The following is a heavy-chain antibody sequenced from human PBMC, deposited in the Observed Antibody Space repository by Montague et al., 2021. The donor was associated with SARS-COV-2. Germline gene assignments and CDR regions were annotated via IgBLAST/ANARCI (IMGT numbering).Heavy chain of an antibody. V-gene: IGHV4-34*01. CDR2: ISPTGST. J-gene: IGHJ4*02. Sequence: SETLSLTCDVYGGSFSRYFRSWIRQPPGRGPELIGHISPTGSTRYNPSLDSRVTIPLDTSKSRLSLELTSVTVADTSIYFCVGAPNEYYFDYWGQGTPVSVSS. CDR1: GGSFSRYF. CDR3: VGAPNEYYFDY. D-gene: IGHD6-6*01.